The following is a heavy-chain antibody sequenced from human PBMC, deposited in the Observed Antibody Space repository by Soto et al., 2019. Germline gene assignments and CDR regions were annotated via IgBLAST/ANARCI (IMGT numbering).Heavy chain of an antibody. CDR1: GGTFSSYA. CDR3: AYLLGMDYYYYYGMDV. CDR2: IIPIFGTA. V-gene: IGHV1-69*01. Sequence: QVPLVQSGAEVKKPGSSVKVSCKASGGTFSSYAISWVRQAPGQGLEWMGGIIPIFGTANYAQKFQGRVTITADESTSTAYMELSSLRSEDTAVYYCAYLLGMDYYYYYGMDVWGQGTTVTVSS. J-gene: IGHJ6*02.